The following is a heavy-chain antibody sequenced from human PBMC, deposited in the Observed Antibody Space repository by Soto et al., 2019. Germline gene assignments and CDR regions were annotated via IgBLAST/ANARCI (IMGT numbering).Heavy chain of an antibody. CDR1: GDSVSSNSAA. J-gene: IGHJ6*02. V-gene: IGHV6-1*01. Sequence: SQTLSLTCAISGDSVSSNSAAWNWIRQSPSRGLEWLGRTYYRSKWYNDYAVSVKSRITINPDTSKNQFSLQLNSVTPEDTAVYYCARCSGAPDYYYYYGMDAWGQGTTVTVSS. D-gene: IGHD6-25*01. CDR2: TYYRSKWYN. CDR3: ARCSGAPDYYYYYGMDA.